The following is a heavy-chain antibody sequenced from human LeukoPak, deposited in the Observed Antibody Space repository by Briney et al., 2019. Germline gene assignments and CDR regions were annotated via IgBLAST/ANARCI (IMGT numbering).Heavy chain of an antibody. V-gene: IGHV3-11*04. Sequence: GGSLRLSCAASGFTFSDYYMSWIRQAPGKGLEWVSYISSSGSTIYYADSVKGRFTISRDNAKSSMYLQMDSLRAEDTAVYYCARGHSGYDFALDIWGQGTMVTVSS. J-gene: IGHJ3*02. CDR3: ARGHSGYDFALDI. CDR2: ISSSGSTI. CDR1: GFTFSDYY. D-gene: IGHD5-12*01.